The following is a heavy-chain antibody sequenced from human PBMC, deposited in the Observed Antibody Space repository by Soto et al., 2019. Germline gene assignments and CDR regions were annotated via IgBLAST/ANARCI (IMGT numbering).Heavy chain of an antibody. CDR2: IWYDGSNK. J-gene: IGHJ6*02. CDR3: ARDQPETMVRGVNLAGGYGMDV. V-gene: IGHV3-33*01. D-gene: IGHD3-10*01. Sequence: GGSLRLSCAASGFTYSSYGMHWVRQAPGKGLEWVAVIWYDGSNKYYADSVKGRFTISRDNSKNTLYLQMNSLRAEDTAVYYCARDQPETMVRGVNLAGGYGMDVWGQGTTVTVSS. CDR1: GFTYSSYG.